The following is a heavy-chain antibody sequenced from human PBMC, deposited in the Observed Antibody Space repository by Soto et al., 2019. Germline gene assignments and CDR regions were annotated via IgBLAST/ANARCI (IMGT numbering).Heavy chain of an antibody. CDR3: ARDRKYCSSTSCHHYYYYYMDV. J-gene: IGHJ6*03. D-gene: IGHD2-2*01. V-gene: IGHV3-33*01. Sequence: GGSLRLSCAASGFTFSSYGMHWVRQAPGKGLEWVAVIWYDGSNKYYADSVKGRFTISRDNSKNTLYLQMNSLRAEDTAVYYCARDRKYCSSTSCHHYYYYYMDVWGKGTTVTVSS. CDR2: IWYDGSNK. CDR1: GFTFSSYG.